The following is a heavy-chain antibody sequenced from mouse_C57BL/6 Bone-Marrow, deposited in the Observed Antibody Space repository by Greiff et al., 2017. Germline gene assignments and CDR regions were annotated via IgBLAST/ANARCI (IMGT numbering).Heavy chain of an antibody. Sequence: EVKLLQSGGGLVKPGGSLKLSCAASGFTFSSYAMSWVRQTPEKRLEWVATISACGSYTYYPDNVKGRFTISRDNAKNHLYLHMSHLKSEDTAMSYCARAPAWFAYWGQGTLVTVSA. CDR1: GFTFSSYA. CDR2: ISACGSYT. CDR3: ARAPAWFAY. J-gene: IGHJ3*01. V-gene: IGHV5-4*03.